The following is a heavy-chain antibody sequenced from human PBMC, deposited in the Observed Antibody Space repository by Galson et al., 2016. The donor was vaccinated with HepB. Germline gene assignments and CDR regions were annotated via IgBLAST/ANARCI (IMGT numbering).Heavy chain of an antibody. V-gene: IGHV3-15*01. CDR2: IKNNADGATT. CDR1: GFLFSNAW. CDR3: VTGGQLEWSPLYYHYGLDV. J-gene: IGHJ6*04. Sequence: SLRLSCAASGFLFSNAWMTWVRQTPGKGLEWVGRIKNNADGATTDYAAPVKGRFTISRDDSKNTLFLQMNSLKTEDTALYYCVTGGQLEWSPLYYHYGLDVWGKGTTVTVSS. D-gene: IGHD3-3*01.